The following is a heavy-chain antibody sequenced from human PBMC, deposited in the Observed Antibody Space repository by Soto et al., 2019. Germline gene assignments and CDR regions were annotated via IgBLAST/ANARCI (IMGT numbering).Heavy chain of an antibody. Sequence: QVQLVESGGGVVQPGRSLRLSCAASGFTFSSYGMHWVRQAPGKGLEWVAVISYDGSNKYYADSVKGRFTISRDNSKNTLYLQMNSLRAEDTAVYYCAKDPTVTTYYYYYGMDVWGQGTTVTVSS. V-gene: IGHV3-30*18. CDR2: ISYDGSNK. CDR3: AKDPTVTTYYYYYGMDV. CDR1: GFTFSSYG. D-gene: IGHD4-4*01. J-gene: IGHJ6*02.